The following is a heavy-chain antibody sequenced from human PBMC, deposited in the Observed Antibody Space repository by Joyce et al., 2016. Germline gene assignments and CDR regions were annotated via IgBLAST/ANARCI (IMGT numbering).Heavy chain of an antibody. D-gene: IGHD3-10*01. V-gene: IGHV4-31*03. J-gene: IGHJ4*02. CDR3: ARTGSSGGY. CDR1: DDSISSGHYY. CDR2: IHNIGKT. Sequence: QVQLQESGPGLVKPSQTLSITCTVSDDSISSGHYYWSGVRQQPGKGLEWIAYIHNIGKTQYNPSLGSRLTISRDTSKKHFSLQLSSVTAADTAVYFCARTGSSGGYWGQGTLVTVSS.